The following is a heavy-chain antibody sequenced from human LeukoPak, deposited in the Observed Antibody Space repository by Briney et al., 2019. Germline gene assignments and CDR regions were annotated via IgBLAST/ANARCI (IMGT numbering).Heavy chain of an antibody. CDR2: ISSSSSYI. J-gene: IGHJ6*04. Sequence: GGSLRLSCAASGFTFSSYSMNWVRQAPGKGLEWVSSISSSSSYIYYADSVKGRFTISRDNAKNSLYLQMNSLRAEDTAVYYCARDRNVDIVATGYYYGMDVWAKGPRSPSPQ. D-gene: IGHD5-12*01. CDR3: ARDRNVDIVATGYYYGMDV. CDR1: GFTFSSYS. V-gene: IGHV3-21*01.